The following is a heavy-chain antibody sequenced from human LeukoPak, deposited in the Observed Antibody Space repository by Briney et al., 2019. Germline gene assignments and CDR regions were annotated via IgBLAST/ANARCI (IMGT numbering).Heavy chain of an antibody. J-gene: IGHJ5*02. Sequence: SETLSLTCAVYGGSFSGYYWSWIRQPPGKGLEWIGEINHSGSTNYNPSLKSRVTISVDTSKNQFSLKLSSVTAADTAVYYCARGYYGITIFGVVSVWFDPWGQGTLVTVSS. D-gene: IGHD3-3*01. V-gene: IGHV4-34*01. CDR1: GGSFSGYY. CDR3: ARGYYGITIFGVVSVWFDP. CDR2: INHSGST.